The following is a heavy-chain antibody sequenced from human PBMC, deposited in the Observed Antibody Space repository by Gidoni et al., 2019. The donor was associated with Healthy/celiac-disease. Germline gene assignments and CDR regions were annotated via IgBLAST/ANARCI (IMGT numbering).Heavy chain of an antibody. CDR3: AKVTGPLLGRGVTYYFDY. Sequence: EVQLVESGGGLVQPGRSLRLSCAASGFTFDDYAMHWVRQAPGKGLEWVSGISWNSGSIGYADSVKGRFTISRDNAKNSLYLQMNSLRAEDTALYYCAKVTGPLLGRGVTYYFDYWGQGTLVTVSS. J-gene: IGHJ4*02. CDR1: GFTFDDYA. V-gene: IGHV3-9*01. CDR2: ISWNSGSI. D-gene: IGHD2-21*02.